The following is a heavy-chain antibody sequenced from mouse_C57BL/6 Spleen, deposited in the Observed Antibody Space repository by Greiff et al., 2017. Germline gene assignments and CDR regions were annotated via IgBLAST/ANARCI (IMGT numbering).Heavy chain of an antibody. D-gene: IGHD1-1*01. CDR2: ISPGSGST. J-gene: IGHJ3*01. Sequence: QVQLQQPGAELVKPGASVKMSCKASGYTFTSYWITWVKQRPGPGLEWIGDISPGSGSTNYNDKFKSKATLPVDTSSSTAYMQLSSLTSEESAVYYWARNYGSSPLAYWGQGTLVTVSA. V-gene: IGHV1-55*01. CDR3: ARNYGSSPLAY. CDR1: GYTFTSYW.